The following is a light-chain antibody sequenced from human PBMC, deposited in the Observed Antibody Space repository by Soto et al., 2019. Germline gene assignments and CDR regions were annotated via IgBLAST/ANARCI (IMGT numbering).Light chain of an antibody. CDR3: QKYNRPPFT. CDR2: AAS. CDR1: QGISNY. J-gene: IGKJ3*01. V-gene: IGKV1-27*01. Sequence: DIQMTQSPSSLSASVGDRVAITCRASQGISNYLAWYQKKPGKVPKLLIYAASTLQSGVPSRFSGSGSGTDFTLTISSLQPEAVATYYCQKYNRPPFTFGPGTKVDIK.